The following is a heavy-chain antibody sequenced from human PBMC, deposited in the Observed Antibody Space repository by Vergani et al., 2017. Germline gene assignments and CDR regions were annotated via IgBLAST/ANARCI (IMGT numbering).Heavy chain of an antibody. Sequence: QVQLQESGPGLVKPSETLSLTCTVSGGSVSSGSYYWSWIRQPAGKGLEWIGYIYYSGSTNYNPSLKSRVTISVDKSKNQFSLKLSSVTAADTAVYYCARGGGYYYGSGIQLDYWGQGTLVTVSS. V-gene: IGHV4-61*10. J-gene: IGHJ4*02. CDR2: IYYSGST. CDR1: GGSVSSGSYY. D-gene: IGHD3-10*01. CDR3: ARGGGYYYGSGIQLDY.